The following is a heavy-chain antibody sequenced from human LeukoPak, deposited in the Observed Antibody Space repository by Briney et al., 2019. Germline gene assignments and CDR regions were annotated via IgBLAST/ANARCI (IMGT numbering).Heavy chain of an antibody. Sequence: PSETLSLTCAVYGGSFSGYYWSWIRQPPGKGLEWIGEINHSGSTNYNPSLKSRVTISVDTPKNQFSLKLSSVTAADTAVYYCARGRMGDCWGQGTLVTVSS. D-gene: IGHD1-14*01. CDR3: ARGRMGDC. V-gene: IGHV4-34*01. CDR2: INHSGST. CDR1: GGSFSGYY. J-gene: IGHJ4*02.